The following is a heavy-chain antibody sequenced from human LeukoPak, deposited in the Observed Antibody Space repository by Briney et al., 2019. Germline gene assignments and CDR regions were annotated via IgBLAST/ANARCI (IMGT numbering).Heavy chain of an antibody. D-gene: IGHD6-13*01. J-gene: IGHJ3*02. Sequence: SETLSLTCTVSGGSISSYYWSWIRQSPGKGLEWIGYIYYSGSTNYNPSLKSRVTISVDTSKNHFSLKLSSVTAADTAVYYCARDRRDSSSWYFGAFDIWGQGTMVTVSS. CDR1: GGSISSYY. V-gene: IGHV4-59*01. CDR2: IYYSGST. CDR3: ARDRRDSSSWYFGAFDI.